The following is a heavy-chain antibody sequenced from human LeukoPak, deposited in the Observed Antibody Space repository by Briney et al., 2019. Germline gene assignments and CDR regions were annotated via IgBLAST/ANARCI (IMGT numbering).Heavy chain of an antibody. D-gene: IGHD3-10*01. CDR2: IGTAGDT. J-gene: IGHJ4*02. CDR1: GFTFSSYD. V-gene: IGHV3-13*01. CDR3: AREGIYGSGSSAFDY. Sequence: GGSLRLSCAASGFTFSSYDMHWVRQATGKGLEWVSAIGTAGDTYYPGSVKGRFTISRENAKNSLYLQMNSLRAGDTAVYYCAREGIYGSGSSAFDYWGQGNLVTVSS.